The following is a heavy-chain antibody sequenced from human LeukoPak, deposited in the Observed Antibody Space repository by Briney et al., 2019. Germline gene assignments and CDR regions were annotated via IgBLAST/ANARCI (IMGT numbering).Heavy chain of an antibody. Sequence: PSETLSLTCAVYGGSFTDSFWTWIRQPPGKGLEWIGEINRSGSTNFNPSLKSRVSISLDTSRNHFSLRLNSVTAADTAVYYCTRGWPVDYWGQGTLVTVS. J-gene: IGHJ4*02. CDR2: INRSGST. CDR1: GGSFTDSF. V-gene: IGHV4-34*01. CDR3: TRGWPVDY.